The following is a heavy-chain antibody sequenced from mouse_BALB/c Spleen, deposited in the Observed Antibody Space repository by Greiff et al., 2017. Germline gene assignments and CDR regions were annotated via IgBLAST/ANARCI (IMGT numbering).Heavy chain of an antibody. CDR3: ASLNWGLAY. CDR1: GYAFSSYW. D-gene: IGHD4-1*02. Sequence: QVHVKQSGAELVRPGSSVKISCKASGYAFSSYWMHWVKQRPGQGLEWIGQIYPGDGDTNYNRKFKGKATLTADKSSSTAYMQLSSLTSEDSAVYVCASLNWGLAYWGQGTLVTVSA. J-gene: IGHJ3*01. CDR2: IYPGDGDT. V-gene: IGHV1-80*01.